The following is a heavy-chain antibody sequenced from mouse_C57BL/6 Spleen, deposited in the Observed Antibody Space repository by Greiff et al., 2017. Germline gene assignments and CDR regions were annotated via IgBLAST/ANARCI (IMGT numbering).Heavy chain of an antibody. CDR2: INYDGSST. CDR3: ARDRGPYYGSSYWYFDV. Sequence: EVMLVESEGGLVQPGSSMKLSCTASGFTFSDYYMAWVRQVPEKGLEWVANINYDGSSTYYLDSLKSRFIISRDNAKNILYLQMSSLKSEDTATYYCARDRGPYYGSSYWYFDVWGTGTTGTVSS. CDR1: GFTFSDYY. V-gene: IGHV5-16*01. J-gene: IGHJ1*03. D-gene: IGHD1-1*01.